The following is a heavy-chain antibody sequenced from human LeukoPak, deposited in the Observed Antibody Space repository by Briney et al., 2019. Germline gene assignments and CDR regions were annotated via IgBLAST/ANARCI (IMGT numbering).Heavy chain of an antibody. D-gene: IGHD6-19*01. V-gene: IGHV1-69*05. CDR3: ARESAVAGTSRGDYFDY. CDR2: IIPIFGTA. J-gene: IGHJ4*02. Sequence: ASVKVSCKASGGTFSSYAISWVRQAPGQGLGWMGGIIPIFGTANYAQKFQGRVTITTDESTSTAYMELSSLRSEDTAVYYCARESAVAGTSRGDYFDYWGQGTLVTVSS. CDR1: GGTFSSYA.